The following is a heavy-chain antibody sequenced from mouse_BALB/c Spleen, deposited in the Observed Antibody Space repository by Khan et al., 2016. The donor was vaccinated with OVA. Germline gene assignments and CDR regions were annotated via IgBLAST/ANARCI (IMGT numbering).Heavy chain of an antibody. CDR1: GYIFTNYG. Sequence: QIQLVQSGPELKQPGETVKISCKASGYIFTNYGMTWVKQAPGKGLKWMGWINTYTGEPTYADDFKGRFAFSLETSANTAYLQLNNLKNEDTATDSCARTLYGSGYDYAMDYWGQGTSVTVSS. J-gene: IGHJ4*01. CDR2: INTYTGEP. V-gene: IGHV9-3-1*01. D-gene: IGHD1-1*01. CDR3: ARTLYGSGYDYAMDY.